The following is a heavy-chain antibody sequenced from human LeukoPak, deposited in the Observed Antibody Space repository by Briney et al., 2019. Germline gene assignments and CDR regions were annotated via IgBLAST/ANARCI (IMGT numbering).Heavy chain of an antibody. V-gene: IGHV4-61*02. J-gene: IGHJ3*02. D-gene: IGHD6-6*01. CDR1: GGSISSGSYY. CDR3: ARMGPIEAHAFDI. CDR2: IYTSGST. Sequence: PPETLSLTCTVSGGSISSGSYYWSWIRQPAGKGLEWIGRIYTSGSTNYNPSLKSRVTISVDTSKNQFSLKLSSVTAADTAVYYCARMGPIEAHAFDIWGQGTMVTVSS.